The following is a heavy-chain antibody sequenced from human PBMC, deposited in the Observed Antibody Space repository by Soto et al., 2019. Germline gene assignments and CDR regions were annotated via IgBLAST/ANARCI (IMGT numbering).Heavy chain of an antibody. CDR1: GYTFTSYG. D-gene: IGHD6-13*01. CDR2: ISAYNGNT. J-gene: IGHJ6*03. Sequence: QVQLVQSGAEVKKPGASVKVSCKASGYTFTSYGISWVRQAPGQGLEWMGWISAYNGNTNYAQKLQGRVTMTTDTSTSTAYMELRSLRSDDTAVYYCARRVKQQLVQYYYYYYPMDVWGKGTTVTVS. CDR3: ARRVKQQLVQYYYYYYPMDV. V-gene: IGHV1-18*01.